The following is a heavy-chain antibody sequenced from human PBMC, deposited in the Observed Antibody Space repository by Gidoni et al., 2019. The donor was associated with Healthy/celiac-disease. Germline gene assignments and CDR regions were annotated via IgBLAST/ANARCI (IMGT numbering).Heavy chain of an antibody. V-gene: IGHV3-30*03. D-gene: IGHD2-2*01. CDR3: ARGSQYCSSTSCYSWFDP. CDR1: GFTFSSNG. J-gene: IGHJ5*02. CDR2: ISYDGSNK. Sequence: QVQLVESGGGVVQPGRSLRLSCAASGFTFSSNGMHRFRQAPGNGMDCLSVISYDGSNKDYADSLKGRFTISRDNSKNTLYLQMNSLRAEDTAVYYCARGSQYCSSTSCYSWFDPWGQGTLVTVSS.